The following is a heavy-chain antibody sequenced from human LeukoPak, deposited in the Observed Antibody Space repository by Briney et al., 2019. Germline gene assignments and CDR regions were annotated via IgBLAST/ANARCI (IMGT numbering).Heavy chain of an antibody. D-gene: IGHD2-2*01. J-gene: IGHJ4*02. Sequence: ASVKVSCKASGYTFTNFGISWVRQAPGQGLEWMGWVSAYNGNTNYAQKLQGRVTMTTDTSTSTAYTELRGLRSDDTAVYYCARDCRSTSCLVDNWGQGTQVTVSS. CDR2: VSAYNGNT. CDR3: ARDCRSTSCLVDN. CDR1: GYTFTNFG. V-gene: IGHV1-18*01.